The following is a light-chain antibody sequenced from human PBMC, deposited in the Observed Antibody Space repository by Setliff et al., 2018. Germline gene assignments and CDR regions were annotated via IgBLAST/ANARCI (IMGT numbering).Light chain of an antibody. V-gene: IGLV2-14*03. CDR2: DVS. J-gene: IGLJ1*01. CDR3: GAYTSSSTYV. Sequence: QSALTQPASVSGSPGQSITIPCSGTSSDVGAYDLVSWYKQHPGKAPKLIISDVSNRPSGVSNRFSGSKSGNTAPLTISGLQAEDEADYYCGAYTSSSTYVFGTGTKVTVL. CDR1: SSDVGAYDL.